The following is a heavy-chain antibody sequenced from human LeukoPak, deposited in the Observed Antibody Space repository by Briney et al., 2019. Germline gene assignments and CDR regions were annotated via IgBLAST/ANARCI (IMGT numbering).Heavy chain of an antibody. Sequence: GGSLRLSCAASGFTFNIYTMNWVRQSPGKGLEWVSSISSSSSYIYYADSVKGRFTISRDNAKNSLYLQMNSLRAEDTAVYYCARARATVRPDYWGQGTLVTVSS. CDR2: ISSSSSYI. D-gene: IGHD1-26*01. CDR3: ARARATVRPDY. CDR1: GFTFNIYT. V-gene: IGHV3-21*01. J-gene: IGHJ4*02.